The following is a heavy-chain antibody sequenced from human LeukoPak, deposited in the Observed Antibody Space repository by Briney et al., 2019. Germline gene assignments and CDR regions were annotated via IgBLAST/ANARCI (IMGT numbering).Heavy chain of an antibody. Sequence: SQTLPLTCTVSGGSISSGGYYWSWIRQHPGKGLEWIGYIYYSGSTYYNPSLKSRVTISVDTSKNQFSLKLSSVTAADTAVYYCARGIGVYYYDSSGYYPSGYFQHWGQGTLVTVSS. J-gene: IGHJ1*01. D-gene: IGHD3-22*01. CDR3: ARGIGVYYYDSSGYYPSGYFQH. CDR2: IYYSGST. CDR1: GGSISSGGYY. V-gene: IGHV4-31*03.